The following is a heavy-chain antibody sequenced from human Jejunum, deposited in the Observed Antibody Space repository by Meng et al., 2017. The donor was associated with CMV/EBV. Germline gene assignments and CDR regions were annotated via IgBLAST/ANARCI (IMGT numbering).Heavy chain of an antibody. CDR1: GGSISSGGYF. CDR2: IFHTGSS. CDR3: ARGDYDTSGYYFDL. V-gene: IGHV4-30-4*01. J-gene: IGHJ4*02. D-gene: IGHD3-22*01. Sequence: SGGSISSGGYFWSWSRQPPGKGLEWIGYIFHTGSSYYNLSLKSRVTISVDTSKNNFSLKMTSVTAADTAVYYCARGDYDTSGYYFDLWGQGTLVTVSS.